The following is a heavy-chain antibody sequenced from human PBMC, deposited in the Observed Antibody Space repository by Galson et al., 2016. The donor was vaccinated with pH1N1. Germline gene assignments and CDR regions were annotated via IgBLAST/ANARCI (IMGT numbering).Heavy chain of an antibody. Sequence: ETLSLPCSVSGASLDDYYWSWIRQPPGKGLEWIGYIYYTGRTYYHPSLNNRVTISVDTSKNQFSLNLRSVIAADTAVYFCARTKFWNEPGGDYGGQGALGTVSP. CDR2: IYYTGRT. CDR1: GASLDDYY. D-gene: IGHD1-1*01. J-gene: IGHJ1*01. V-gene: IGHV4-59*01. CDR3: ARTKFWNEPGGDY.